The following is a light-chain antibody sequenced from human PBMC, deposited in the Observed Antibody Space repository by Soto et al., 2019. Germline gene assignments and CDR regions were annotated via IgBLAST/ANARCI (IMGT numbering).Light chain of an antibody. V-gene: IGKV3-15*01. J-gene: IGKJ4*01. CDR2: GAS. CDR3: QQYNHWPPLT. Sequence: EIVMTQSPATLSVSPGERATLSCRASQSVGRNLAWYQPKPGQAPRLLIYGASTRATGIPARFSGSGSWTDFTLTISSLQSEDFAIYSCQQYNHWPPLTFGGGTKVEIK. CDR1: QSVGRN.